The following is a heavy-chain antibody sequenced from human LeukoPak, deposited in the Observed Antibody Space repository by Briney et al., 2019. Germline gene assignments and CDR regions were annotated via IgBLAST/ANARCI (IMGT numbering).Heavy chain of an antibody. CDR2: IGTAGDT. Sequence: GGSLRLSCAASGFTFSSYDMHLVRQATGKGLEWVSAIGTAGDTYYPGSVKGRFTISRENAKNSLYLQMNSLRAGDTAVYYCAAANLRLGELSLYYWGQGTLVTVSS. J-gene: IGHJ4*02. CDR3: AAANLRLGELSLYY. D-gene: IGHD3-16*02. V-gene: IGHV3-13*01. CDR1: GFTFSSYD.